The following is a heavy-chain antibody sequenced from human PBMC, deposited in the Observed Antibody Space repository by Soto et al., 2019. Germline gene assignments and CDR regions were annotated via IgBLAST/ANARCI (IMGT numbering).Heavy chain of an antibody. J-gene: IGHJ6*02. CDR2: IRSKGNSYAK. CDR3: TRPSYELLPYFYYYGIDV. Sequence: GGSLRLSCAASGFTFSGSAMHWVRQASGKGLEWVGRIRSKGNSYAKAYAATVKGRFTISRDDSKNTAYLQMNSLKTEDTAVYYCTRPSYELLPYFYYYGIDVWGQGTPVTVSS. CDR1: GFTFSGSA. V-gene: IGHV3-73*01. D-gene: IGHD2-15*01.